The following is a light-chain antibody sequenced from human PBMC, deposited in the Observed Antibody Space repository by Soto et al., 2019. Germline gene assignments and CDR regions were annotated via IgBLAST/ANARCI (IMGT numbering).Light chain of an antibody. CDR1: QSVASN. Sequence: ETIMTQSPATLSVSPGERVTLSCRASQSVASNLAWYQQKPGQAPRLLIYAASARPTGIPARFSGSRSETEFTLTISSLQSEDFAVYYCQQYNDWITFGQGTRLEIK. V-gene: IGKV3-15*01. CDR2: AAS. CDR3: QQYNDWIT. J-gene: IGKJ5*01.